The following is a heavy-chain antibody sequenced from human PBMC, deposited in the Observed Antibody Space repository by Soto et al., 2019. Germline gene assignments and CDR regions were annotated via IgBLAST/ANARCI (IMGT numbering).Heavy chain of an antibody. J-gene: IGHJ4*02. V-gene: IGHV4-59*01. D-gene: IGHD6-13*01. Sequence: QVQLQESGPGLVKPSETLSLTCTVSGGSISTYYWSWIRQPPGKGLEWIAYIDYSGSTNYNPSLTSRVTISVDTSKLQCSLKLSSVTAADTAVYYCARRGYSSSWSYFDYWGQGTLVTVSS. CDR1: GGSISTYY. CDR3: ARRGYSSSWSYFDY. CDR2: IDYSGST.